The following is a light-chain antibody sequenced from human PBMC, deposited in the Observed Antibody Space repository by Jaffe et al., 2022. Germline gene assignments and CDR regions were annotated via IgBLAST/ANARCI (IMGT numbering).Light chain of an antibody. Sequence: DIQMTQSPSTLSASVGDRVTITCRASQSISSWLAWFQQKPGKAPKLLIYKASSLESGVPSRFSGSGSGTEFTLTINSLQPDDSATYYCQQYDTYRTFGQGTKVEIK. CDR1: QSISSW. V-gene: IGKV1-5*03. CDR3: QQYDTYRT. CDR2: KAS. J-gene: IGKJ1*01.